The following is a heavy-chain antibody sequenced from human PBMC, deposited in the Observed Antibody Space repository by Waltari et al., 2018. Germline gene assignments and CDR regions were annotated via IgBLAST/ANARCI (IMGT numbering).Heavy chain of an antibody. CDR2: IHYSGTT. D-gene: IGHD1-26*01. Sequence: QLQLQESGPGLVKPSETLSLTCTVSGGSISSSSYYWGWIRQPPGKGLEWIGSIHYSGTTYYNPSLKSRVPISVDTSKNQFSLKLSSVTAADTAVYYCASPGAVGATSPAVDAFDIWGQGTMVTVSS. CDR3: ASPGAVGATSPAVDAFDI. J-gene: IGHJ3*02. V-gene: IGHV4-39*01. CDR1: GGSISSSSYY.